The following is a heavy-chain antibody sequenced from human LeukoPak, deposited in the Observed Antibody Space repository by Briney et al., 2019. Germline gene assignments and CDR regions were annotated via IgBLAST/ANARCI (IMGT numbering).Heavy chain of an antibody. CDR1: GFTFRSYT. J-gene: IGHJ6*02. Sequence: GGSLRLSCAASGFTFRSYTMNWVRQAPGKGLEWVSSISSSSSYIYYADSVKGRFTISRDNAKNSLYLQMNSLRAEDTAVYYCAREGRPYYYGMDVWGQGTTVTVSS. CDR2: ISSSSSYI. CDR3: AREGRPYYYGMDV. V-gene: IGHV3-21*01.